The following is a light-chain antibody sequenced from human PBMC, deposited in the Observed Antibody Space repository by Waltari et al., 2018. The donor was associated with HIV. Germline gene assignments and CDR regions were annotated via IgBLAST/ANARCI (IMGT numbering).Light chain of an antibody. CDR2: EVT. CDR1: GSDIYKD. V-gene: IGLV2-14*01. J-gene: IGLJ3*02. Sequence: QSALAQPASVSGSPGQTISLSCTGVGSDIYKDVSWYQHRPGKVPKVIIYEVTNRPPGVSPRFSGSKSGNTASLTISGLQSEDEADYFCTSYLSGATPEFGGGTRLTVL. CDR3: TSYLSGATPE.